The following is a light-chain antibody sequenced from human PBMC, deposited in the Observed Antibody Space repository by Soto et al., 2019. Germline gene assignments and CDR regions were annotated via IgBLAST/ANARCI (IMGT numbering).Light chain of an antibody. J-gene: IGKJ1*01. V-gene: IGKV1-39*01. CDR1: QSISIY. CDR3: QQSYSSPQT. Sequence: DIQMTQSPSSLSASVGDRVTITCRASQSISIYLDWYQQQPGKAPKLLIYAASSLQSGVPSRFGGRRSGTDFTLTISSLQPEDFATYYCQQSYSSPQTFGQGTKVEIK. CDR2: AAS.